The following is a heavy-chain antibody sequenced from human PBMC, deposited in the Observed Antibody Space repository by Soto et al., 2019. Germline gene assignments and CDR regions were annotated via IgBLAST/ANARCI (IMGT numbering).Heavy chain of an antibody. Sequence: VQLVQSGAEVKKPGESLKISCKGSGYSFAGYWIAWVRQMPGKGLEWMGIIYPDNSDTRYSRSFQGQVTISADKSIRTAYLQWSSLKASDTAVYYCARQGATAATSPLIWFDPWGQGTLVTVSS. V-gene: IGHV5-51*01. D-gene: IGHD6-13*01. CDR2: IYPDNSDT. J-gene: IGHJ5*02. CDR3: ARQGATAATSPLIWFDP. CDR1: GYSFAGYW.